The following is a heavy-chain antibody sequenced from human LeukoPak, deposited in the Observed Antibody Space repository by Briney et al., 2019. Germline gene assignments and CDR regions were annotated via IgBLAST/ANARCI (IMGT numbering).Heavy chain of an antibody. D-gene: IGHD1-26*01. Sequence: HGESMQFSCASSGYSTTSDLIGCLRQMPGKGLEWMGIIYPGDSDTRYSPSFQGQVTISADKSINTAYLQWSSLKASDTAMYYSATQGGSYGYFDYWGQGTLVTVS. CDR1: GYSTTSDL. CDR2: IYPGDSDT. CDR3: ATQGGSYGYFDY. V-gene: IGHV5-51*01. J-gene: IGHJ4*02.